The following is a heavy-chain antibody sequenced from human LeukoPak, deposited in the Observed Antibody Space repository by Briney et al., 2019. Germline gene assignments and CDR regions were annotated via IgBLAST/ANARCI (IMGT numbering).Heavy chain of an antibody. D-gene: IGHD6-19*01. V-gene: IGHV3-74*01. J-gene: IGHJ4*02. CDR2: INTDGTVT. CDR3: ATKQWLAPPPDS. CDR1: GFTFSKYW. Sequence: PGGSLRLSCAASGFTFSKYWMLWVRQPPGKGLGSVSRINTDGTVTTYPDSVKGRFTVSRDNADNTMFLQMNSVRDEDTAVYYCATKQWLAPPPDSWGQGTPVTVSS.